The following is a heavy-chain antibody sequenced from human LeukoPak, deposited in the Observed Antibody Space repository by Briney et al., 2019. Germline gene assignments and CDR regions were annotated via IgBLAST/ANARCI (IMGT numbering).Heavy chain of an antibody. Sequence: ASVKVSCKASGGTFSSYAISWVRQAPGQGLEWMGGIIPIFGTANYAQKFQGRVTITTDESTSTAYMELSSLRSEDTAVYYCARGHYDSSGYYPPWDAFDIWGQGTMVTVSS. CDR1: GGTFSSYA. D-gene: IGHD3-22*01. CDR2: IIPIFGTA. J-gene: IGHJ3*02. V-gene: IGHV1-69*05. CDR3: ARGHYDSSGYYPPWDAFDI.